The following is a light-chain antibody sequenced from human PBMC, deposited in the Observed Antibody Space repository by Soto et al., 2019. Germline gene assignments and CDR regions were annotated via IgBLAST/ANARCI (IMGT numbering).Light chain of an antibody. CDR1: QSFSNNY. CDR3: QHYNSYSEA. J-gene: IGKJ1*01. CDR2: DAS. Sequence: VLTQSPGTLSLSAGERATLSCRACQSFSNNYLAWYQQKPGQAPRLLVYDASNRATGIPARFSGSGSGTDFTLTISSLQPDDFATYYCQHYNSYSEAFGQGTKVDIK. V-gene: IGKV3-20*01.